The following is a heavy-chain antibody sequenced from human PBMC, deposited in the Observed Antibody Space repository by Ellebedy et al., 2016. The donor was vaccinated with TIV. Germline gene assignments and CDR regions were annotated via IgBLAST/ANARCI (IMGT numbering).Heavy chain of an antibody. V-gene: IGHV4-34*04. J-gene: IGHJ6*02. D-gene: IGHD3-10*01. CDR2: INHSGSS. Sequence: SETLSLTXAVYGGSFSDYYWSWIRQPPGKGLEWIGEINHSGSSNNNPSLKSRGTISVDTSKNQFSLRLSSVTAADTAVYYCARDPSPLWFGELSPGTSYSYGLDVWGQGTTVAVSS. CDR1: GGSFSDYY. CDR3: ARDPSPLWFGELSPGTSYSYGLDV.